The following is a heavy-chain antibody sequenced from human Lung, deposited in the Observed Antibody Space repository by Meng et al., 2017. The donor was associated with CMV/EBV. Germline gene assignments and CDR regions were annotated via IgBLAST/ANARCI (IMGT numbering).Heavy chain of an antibody. J-gene: IGHJ3*02. CDR2: VNPYNGDG. CDR1: GYTLTTYG. V-gene: IGHV1-8*01. CDR3: VRAVHGLEI. Sequence: ASVKVSCKASGYTLTTYGINWVRQAPGQGLEWMGWVNPYNGDGGYAQRFQGRVTVTTDTSINTAYLELTSLRSDDTAVYYCVRAVHGLEIWGQGTTVIVSS.